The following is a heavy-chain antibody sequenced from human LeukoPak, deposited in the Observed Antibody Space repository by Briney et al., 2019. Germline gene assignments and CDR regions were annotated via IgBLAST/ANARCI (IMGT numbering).Heavy chain of an antibody. Sequence: QPGGSLRLSCAASGFTFSNYGMSWVRQAPGKGLEWVSGISGSGTSTYYADSVKGRFTISRDNSKTTLDLQMNSLRAEDTAVYYCAKAVTGSPSVFEYWGQGTLVTVSS. V-gene: IGHV3-23*01. CDR1: GFTFSNYG. D-gene: IGHD3-3*01. J-gene: IGHJ4*01. CDR3: AKAVTGSPSVFEY. CDR2: ISGSGTST.